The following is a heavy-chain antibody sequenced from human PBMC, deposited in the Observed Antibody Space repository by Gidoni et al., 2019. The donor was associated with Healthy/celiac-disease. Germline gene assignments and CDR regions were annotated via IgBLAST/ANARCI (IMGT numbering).Heavy chain of an antibody. J-gene: IGHJ3*02. CDR2: ISWNSGSI. CDR3: AKLANTQQGDAFDI. CDR1: GFTFDDYA. D-gene: IGHD2-2*02. V-gene: IGHV3-9*01. Sequence: EVQLVESGGGLVQPGRSLRLSCAASGFTFDDYAMHWVRQAPGKGLEWVSGISWNSGSIGYADSVKGRFTISRDNAKNSLYLQMNSLRAEDTALYYCAKLANTQQGDAFDIWGQGTMVTVSS.